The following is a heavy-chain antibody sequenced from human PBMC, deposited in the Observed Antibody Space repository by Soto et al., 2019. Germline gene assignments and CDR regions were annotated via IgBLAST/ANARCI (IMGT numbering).Heavy chain of an antibody. D-gene: IGHD4-17*01. Sequence: SVKVSCKASGFTFTSSAVQWVRQARGQRLEWIGWIVVGSGNTNYAQKFQERVTITRDMSTSTAYMELSSLRSEDTALYYCARWDDYGASDQYHFDQWGQGTLVTVSS. V-gene: IGHV1-58*01. CDR3: ARWDDYGASDQYHFDQ. CDR2: IVVGSGNT. J-gene: IGHJ4*02. CDR1: GFTFTSSA.